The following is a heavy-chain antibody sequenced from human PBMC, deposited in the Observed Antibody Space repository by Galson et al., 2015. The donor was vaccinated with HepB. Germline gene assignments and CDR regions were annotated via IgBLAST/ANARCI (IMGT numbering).Heavy chain of an antibody. V-gene: IGHV3-48*02. CDR3: ARDSGSYDAFDI. Sequence: SLRLSCAASGFTFSSYSMNWVRQAPGKGLEWVSYISSSSSTIYYADSVKGRFTISRDNAKNSLYLQMNSLRDGDTAVYYCARDSGSYDAFDIWGQGTMVTVSS. CDR1: GFTFSSYS. J-gene: IGHJ3*02. D-gene: IGHD1-26*01. CDR2: ISSSSSTI.